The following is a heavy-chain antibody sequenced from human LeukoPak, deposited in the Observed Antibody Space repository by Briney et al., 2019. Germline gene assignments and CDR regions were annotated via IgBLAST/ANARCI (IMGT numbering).Heavy chain of an antibody. CDR2: ISSSSSYI. J-gene: IGHJ4*02. Sequence: GGSLRLSCAASGFTFSSYSMTWVRQAPGKELEWVSSISSSSSYIYYADSVKGRFTISRDNAKNSLYLQMNSLRAEDTAVYYCATPVLRFFQTGYWGQGTLVTVSS. CDR3: ATPVLRFFQTGY. D-gene: IGHD3-3*01. V-gene: IGHV3-21*01. CDR1: GFTFSSYS.